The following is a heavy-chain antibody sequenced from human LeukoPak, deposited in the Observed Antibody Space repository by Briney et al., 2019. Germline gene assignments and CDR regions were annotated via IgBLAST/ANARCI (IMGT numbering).Heavy chain of an antibody. J-gene: IGHJ4*02. V-gene: IGHV3-23*01. CDR3: AKSSGGIIFLDFDY. D-gene: IGHD3-3*01. CDR1: GFTFSSYA. CDR2: ISGSGGST. Sequence: GGSLRLSCAASGFTFSSYAMSWVRQAPGKGLEWVSAISGSGGSTYYADSVKGRFTIPRDNSKNTLYLQMNSLRAEDTAVYYCAKSSGGIIFLDFDYWGQGTLVTVSS.